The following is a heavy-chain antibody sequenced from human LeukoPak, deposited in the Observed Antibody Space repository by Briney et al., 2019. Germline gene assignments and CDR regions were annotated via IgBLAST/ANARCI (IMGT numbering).Heavy chain of an antibody. V-gene: IGHV4-39*01. CDR1: GDSISTYSYF. D-gene: IGHD1-26*01. CDR2: IFYNGNS. J-gene: IGHJ6*03. Sequence: PWETLSLTCSVSGDSISTYSYFWGRIRQPPGKGLVWFGSIFYNGNSYENPSLKSRVTISVDSSKIQFSLKMNFVTAADTAVYYCARHEWTLVGLPGTRRYYSNMDVWGEGTTVIVSS. CDR3: ARHEWTLVGLPGTRRYYSNMDV.